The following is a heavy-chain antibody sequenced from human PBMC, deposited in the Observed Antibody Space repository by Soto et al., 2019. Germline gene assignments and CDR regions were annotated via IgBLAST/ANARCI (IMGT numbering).Heavy chain of an antibody. CDR2: ISGSGSST. J-gene: IGHJ4*02. V-gene: IGHV3-23*01. CDR1: EFTFRSYA. CDR3: AKAQPLYDFWSGYAASVDY. Sequence: EVQLLESGGGLVQPGGSLRLSCAASEFTFRSYAMTWVRQAPGNGLEWVSAISGSGSSTYYADSVKGRFTISRDNSKDTLYLQMNSLSADDMAVSYCAKAQPLYDFWSGYAASVDYWGQGTLVTVSS. D-gene: IGHD3-3*01.